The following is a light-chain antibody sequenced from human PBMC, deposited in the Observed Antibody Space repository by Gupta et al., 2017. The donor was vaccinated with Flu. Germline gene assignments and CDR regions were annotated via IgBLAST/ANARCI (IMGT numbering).Light chain of an antibody. V-gene: IGKV1-12*01. CDR3: QQTNSFLPIT. CDR2: AAP. Sequence: DIQMTQSPSSVSASVGDRVTITCRASQGISSWLAWYQQKPGKAPKLLIYAAPSWQSGVPSRFSGSGYGKDLTLTISSRQQEDFATYYCQQTNSFLPITFGGGTKVEIK. CDR1: QGISSW. J-gene: IGKJ4*01.